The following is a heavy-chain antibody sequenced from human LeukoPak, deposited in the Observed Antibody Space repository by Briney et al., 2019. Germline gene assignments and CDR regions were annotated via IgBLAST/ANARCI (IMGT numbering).Heavy chain of an antibody. D-gene: IGHD6-13*01. CDR1: GFTFSSSE. J-gene: IGHJ4*02. CDR3: ARSGQHLFDF. V-gene: IGHV3-48*03. Sequence: GGSLRLSCAASGFTFSSSEMNWVRQAPGKGLEWVSYISSSGGTISYADSVKGRFTISRDNAKNSLYLQTNSLRAEDTAIYYCARSGQHLFDFWGQGTLVTVSS. CDR2: ISSSGGTI.